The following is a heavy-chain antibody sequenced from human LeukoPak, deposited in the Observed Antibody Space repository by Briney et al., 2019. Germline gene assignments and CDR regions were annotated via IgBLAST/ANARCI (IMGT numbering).Heavy chain of an antibody. CDR2: ISAYNGNT. CDR1: GYTFTSYG. Sequence: ASVTVSCKASGYTFTSYGISWARQAPGQGLEWMGWISAYNGNTNYAQKLQGRVTMTTDTSTSTAYMELRSLRSDDTAVYYCARDIHYYDSSGYYTPWGQGTLVTVSS. V-gene: IGHV1-18*01. J-gene: IGHJ5*02. D-gene: IGHD3-22*01. CDR3: ARDIHYYDSSGYYTP.